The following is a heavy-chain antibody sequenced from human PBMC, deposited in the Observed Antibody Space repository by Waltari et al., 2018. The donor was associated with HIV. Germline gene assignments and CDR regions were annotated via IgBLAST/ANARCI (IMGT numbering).Heavy chain of an antibody. CDR2: IWYDGSNK. J-gene: IGHJ4*02. CDR1: GFTFSSYG. D-gene: IGHD4-4*01. V-gene: IGHV3-33*01. Sequence: QVQLVESGGGVVQPGRSLRLSCAASGFTFSSYGMHWVRQAPGKGLEWVAVIWYDGSNKYYADSVKGRFTISIDNSKNTLYLQMNSLRAEDTAVYYCAREVRYYFDYWGQGTLVTVSS. CDR3: AREVRYYFDY.